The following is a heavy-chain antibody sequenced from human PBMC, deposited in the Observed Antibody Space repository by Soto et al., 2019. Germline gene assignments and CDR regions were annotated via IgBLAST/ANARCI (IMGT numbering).Heavy chain of an antibody. CDR3: ARAGDIVVVPAADYYYYMDV. V-gene: IGHV1-18*01. D-gene: IGHD2-2*01. J-gene: IGHJ6*03. CDR1: GYTFTSYG. CDR2: ISAYNGNT. Sequence: ASVKVSCKASGYTFTSYGISWVRQAPGQGLEWMGWISAYNGNTNYAQKLQGRVTMTTDTSTSTAYMELRSLRSDDTAVYYCARAGDIVVVPAADYYYYMDVWGKGTTVTSP.